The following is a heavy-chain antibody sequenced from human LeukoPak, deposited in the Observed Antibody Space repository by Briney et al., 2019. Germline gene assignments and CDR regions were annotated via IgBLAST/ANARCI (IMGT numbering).Heavy chain of an antibody. CDR2: INHSGST. V-gene: IGHV4-34*01. CDR3: ARGLFILTGYTWFDP. J-gene: IGHJ5*02. CDR1: GGSFSGYY. Sequence: SETLSLTRAVYGGSFSGYYWSWIRQPPGKGLEWIGEINHSGSTNYNPSLKSRVTISVDTSKNQFSLKLSSVTAADTAVYYCARGLFILTGYTWFDPWGQGTLVTVSS. D-gene: IGHD3-9*01.